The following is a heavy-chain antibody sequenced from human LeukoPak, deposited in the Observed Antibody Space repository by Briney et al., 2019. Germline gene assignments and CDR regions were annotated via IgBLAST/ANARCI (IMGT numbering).Heavy chain of an antibody. V-gene: IGHV1-46*04. D-gene: IGHD6-19*01. J-gene: IGHJ4*02. CDR1: GYTFISYY. CDR2: INPSDGRT. Sequence: ASVKVSCKASGYTFISYYIHWMRQAPGQGPEWMGVINPSDGRTRYAQKLQGRVTMTRDTSTSTLYMELSSLRSEDTAVYYCARVLDSSGWSYFEYWGQGTLVTVSS. CDR3: ARVLDSSGWSYFEY.